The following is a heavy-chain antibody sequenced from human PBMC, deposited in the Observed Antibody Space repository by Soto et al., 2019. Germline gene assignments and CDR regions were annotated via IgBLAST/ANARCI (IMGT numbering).Heavy chain of an antibody. CDR3: ARDEGLGVNYYYYGMDV. CDR1: GFTFIRYG. J-gene: IGHJ6*02. Sequence: PGGSLRLSCAASGFTFIRYGMHWVLQAPCKGLEWVAVIWYDGSNKYYADSVKGRFTISRDNSKNTLYLQMNSLRAEDTAVYYCARDEGLGVNYYYYGMDVWGQGTTVTVSS. V-gene: IGHV3-33*01. CDR2: IWYDGSNK. D-gene: IGHD3-10*01.